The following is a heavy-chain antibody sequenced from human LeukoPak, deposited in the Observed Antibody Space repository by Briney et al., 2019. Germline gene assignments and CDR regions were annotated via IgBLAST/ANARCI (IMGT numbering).Heavy chain of an antibody. CDR1: GYTFTSYD. Sequence: GASVKVSCKASGYTFTSYDINWVRQATGQGLEWMGWMNPNSGNTGYAQKFQGRVTITRNTSISTAYVELSSLRSEDTAVYYCAREGIAVAGLIDYWGQGTLVTVSS. J-gene: IGHJ4*02. CDR3: AREGIAVAGLIDY. V-gene: IGHV1-8*03. CDR2: MNPNSGNT. D-gene: IGHD6-19*01.